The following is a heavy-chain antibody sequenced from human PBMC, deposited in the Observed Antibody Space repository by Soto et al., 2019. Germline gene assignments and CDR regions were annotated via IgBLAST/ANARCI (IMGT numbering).Heavy chain of an antibody. CDR1: GFTFSNYS. J-gene: IGHJ6*03. Sequence: GGSLRLSCAASGFTFSNYSMNWVRQAPGKGLEWVSYISSSSSTIYYADSVKGRFTISRDNAKNSLYLQMNSLRAEDTAVYYCARCSSGWANYYYYYIDVWGKGTTVTVSS. V-gene: IGHV3-48*01. CDR2: ISSSSSTI. CDR3: ARCSSGWANYYYYYIDV. D-gene: IGHD6-19*01.